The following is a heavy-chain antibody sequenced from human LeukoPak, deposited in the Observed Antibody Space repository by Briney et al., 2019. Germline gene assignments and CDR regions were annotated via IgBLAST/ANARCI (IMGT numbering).Heavy chain of an antibody. J-gene: IGHJ4*02. CDR3: ARGDSGSHLVY. Sequence: GGSLRLSCVAAGFTFSSYAMHWVRQAPGKGLQYVSAISSNGGSTYYANSVKGRFTISRDNSKNTLSLQMGSLRAEDKAVYYCARGDSGSHLVYWGQGSLVTVSS. D-gene: IGHD1-26*01. CDR2: ISSNGGST. CDR1: GFTFSSYA. V-gene: IGHV3-64*01.